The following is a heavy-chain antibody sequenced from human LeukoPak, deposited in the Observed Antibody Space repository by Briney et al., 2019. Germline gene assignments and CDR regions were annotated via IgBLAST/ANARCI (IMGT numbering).Heavy chain of an antibody. CDR2: IRYDGSNK. V-gene: IGHV3-30*02. Sequence: GGSLRLSCAASGFTFSSYGMHWVRQAPGKGLEWVAFIRYDGSNKYYADSVKGRFTISRDNSKNTLYLQMNSLRAEDTAVYYCAREDCSGGSCYMGDYWGQGTLVTVSS. CDR3: AREDCSGGSCYMGDY. J-gene: IGHJ4*02. D-gene: IGHD2-15*01. CDR1: GFTFSSYG.